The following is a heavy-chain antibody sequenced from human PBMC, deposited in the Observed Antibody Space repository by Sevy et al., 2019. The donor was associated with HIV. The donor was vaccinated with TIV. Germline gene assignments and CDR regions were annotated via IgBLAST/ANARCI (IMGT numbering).Heavy chain of an antibody. CDR1: GFTFTDYW. D-gene: IGHD3-3*01. Sequence: GGSLRLSCAASGFTFTDYWMSWVRQTPGKGLEWVATIKQDESEKYYVDSVEGRFAISRDNDKNSVSLQMNGLRVEDAALYYCAREVGGFNWRPYYFDSWGQGTLVTVSS. J-gene: IGHJ4*02. CDR2: IKQDESEK. V-gene: IGHV3-7*01. CDR3: AREVGGFNWRPYYFDS.